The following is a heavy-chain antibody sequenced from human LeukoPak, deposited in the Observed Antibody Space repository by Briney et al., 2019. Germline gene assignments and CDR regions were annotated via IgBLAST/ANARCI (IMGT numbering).Heavy chain of an antibody. J-gene: IGHJ4*01. Sequence: GGSLRLSCVASEFDFFSYGMQWVRQAPGKGLVWVSRIFTDGSTTSYADSVKGRLTISRDNAKNTLYLEMKSLRVEDTAVYYCARELPREVTLDYWGQGTLVT. V-gene: IGHV3-74*01. D-gene: IGHD2-21*02. CDR1: EFDFFSYG. CDR3: ARELPREVTLDY. CDR2: IFTDGSTT.